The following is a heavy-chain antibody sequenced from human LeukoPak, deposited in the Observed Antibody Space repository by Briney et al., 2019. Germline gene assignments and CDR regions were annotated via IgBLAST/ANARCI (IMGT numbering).Heavy chain of an antibody. Sequence: GGSLRLSRAASGFTLSSYAMSWVRQAPGKGREWVSAISGSGGSTDYADSVKGRFTISRDNSKNTLYLQMSSLRAEDTAAYYCAKMDIVVVVAARIFDYWGQGNLVTVSS. CDR1: GFTLSSYA. CDR3: AKMDIVVVVAARIFDY. D-gene: IGHD2-15*01. J-gene: IGHJ4*02. V-gene: IGHV3-23*01. CDR2: ISGSGGST.